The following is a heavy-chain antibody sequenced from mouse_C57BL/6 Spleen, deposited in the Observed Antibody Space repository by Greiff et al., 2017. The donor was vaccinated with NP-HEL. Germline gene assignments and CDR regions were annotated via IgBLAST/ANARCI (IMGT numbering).Heavy chain of an antibody. CDR3: TRSTTVVGFDY. Sequence: VQLQQSGAELVRPGASVTLSCKASGYTFTDYEMHWVKQTPVHGLEWIGAIDPETGGTAYNQKFKGKAILTADKSSSTAYMELRSLTSEDSAVYYCTRSTTVVGFDYWGQGTTLTVSS. CDR2: IDPETGGT. V-gene: IGHV1-15*01. CDR1: GYTFTDYE. D-gene: IGHD1-1*01. J-gene: IGHJ2*01.